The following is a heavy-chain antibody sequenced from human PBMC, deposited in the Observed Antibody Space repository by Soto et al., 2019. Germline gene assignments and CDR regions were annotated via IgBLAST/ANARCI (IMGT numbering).Heavy chain of an antibody. D-gene: IGHD6-19*01. CDR2: IYHSGST. CDR1: GFSISSSNW. J-gene: IGHJ6*02. CDR3: ASSGWYWDYYYGMDV. Sequence: SETLSLTCAVSGFSISSSNWWGLVRHPPGKGLEWIGEIYHSGSTNYNPSLKSRVTISVDKSKNQFSLKLSSVTAADTAVYYCASSGWYWDYYYGMDVWGQGTTVTVSS. V-gene: IGHV4-4*02.